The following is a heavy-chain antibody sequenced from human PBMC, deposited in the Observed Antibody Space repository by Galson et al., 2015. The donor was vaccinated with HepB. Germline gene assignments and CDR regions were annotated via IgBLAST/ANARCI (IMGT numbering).Heavy chain of an antibody. V-gene: IGHV3-11*01. D-gene: IGHD3-22*01. J-gene: IGHJ4*02. CDR2: ITSSDATI. CDR1: GFTFSDYS. CDR3: AREHNYYDSSAFDY. Sequence: SLRLSCAASGFTFSDYSMTWIRQAPGKGLEWVSYITSSDATIYYADSVKGRFTISRDNAKNSLYLQMNSLRAEDTAVYYCAREHNYYDSSAFDYWGQGTLVTVSS.